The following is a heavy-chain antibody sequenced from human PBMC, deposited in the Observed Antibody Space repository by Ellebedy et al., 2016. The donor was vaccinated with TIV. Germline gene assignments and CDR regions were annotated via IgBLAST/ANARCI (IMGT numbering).Heavy chain of an antibody. J-gene: IGHJ4*02. Sequence: PGGSLRLSCKVSGYNFVDYWIGWVRQLPEKGLEWMGTTYPDDSHTTYSPSFQGQVILSADKSTHTAYRQWRSLEATDSAIYYCERKPAHDGSTLYEHYWGQGTLVTVSS. CDR1: GYNFVDYW. V-gene: IGHV5-51*01. CDR2: TYPDDSHT. CDR3: ERKPAHDGSTLYEHY. D-gene: IGHD3-22*01.